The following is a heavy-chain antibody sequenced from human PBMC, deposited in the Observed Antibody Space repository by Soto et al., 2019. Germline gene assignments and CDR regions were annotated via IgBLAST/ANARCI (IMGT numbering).Heavy chain of an antibody. V-gene: IGHV1-18*04. J-gene: IGHJ2*01. CDR2: TTASNGNT. Sequence: GASVKVSCKASGFSFPTYGIAWVRQAPGQGLEWMGWTTASNGNTHYAQNLQGRVTMTTDTSTSTAYMELWRLSSDDTAVYYCARGNTYGSFWYFDLWGRGTLVTVSS. CDR3: ARGNTYGSFWYFDL. D-gene: IGHD3-10*01. CDR1: GFSFPTYG.